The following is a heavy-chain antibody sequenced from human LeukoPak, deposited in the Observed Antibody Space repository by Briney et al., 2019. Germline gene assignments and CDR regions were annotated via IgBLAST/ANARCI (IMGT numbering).Heavy chain of an antibody. CDR3: STDPRLLIY. Sequence: PGGSLRLSCAASRFTFSRYGMHWIRQTPGKGLEWLAYISGSGSDMYYADSVKGRFTISRDNANNSLYLQMNSLRPDDTALYYCSTDPRLLIYWGHGTLVTVSS. CDR1: RFTFSRYG. D-gene: IGHD2-8*01. CDR2: ISGSGSDM. J-gene: IGHJ4*01. V-gene: IGHV3-21*05.